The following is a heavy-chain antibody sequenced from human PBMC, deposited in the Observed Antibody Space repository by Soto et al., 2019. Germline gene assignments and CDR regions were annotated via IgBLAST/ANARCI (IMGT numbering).Heavy chain of an antibody. CDR3: ARERPSWYYFDY. J-gene: IGHJ4*02. CDR1: GFTFSSYA. D-gene: IGHD6-13*01. CDR2: ISYDGSNK. Sequence: QVQLVESGGGVVQPGRSLRLSCAASGFTFSSYAMHWDRQAPGKGLEWVAVISYDGSNKYYADSVKGRFTISRDNSKNTLYLQMNSLRAEDTAVYYCARERPSWYYFDYWGQGTLVTVSS. V-gene: IGHV3-30-3*01.